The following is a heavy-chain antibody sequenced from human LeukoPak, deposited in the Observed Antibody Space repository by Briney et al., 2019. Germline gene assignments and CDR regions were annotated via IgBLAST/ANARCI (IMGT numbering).Heavy chain of an antibody. Sequence: SETLSLNCTISGDSISGYYCSCILQPPGTCLNWIGSIYYSGSTNYNPSLKSRVTISVDTSKNQFSLKLSSVTAADTAVYYCARALYSSWSSNYFDYWGQGTLVTVSS. J-gene: IGHJ4*02. V-gene: IGHV4-59*01. CDR2: IYYSGST. CDR3: ARALYSSWSSNYFDY. D-gene: IGHD6-6*01. CDR1: GDSISGYY.